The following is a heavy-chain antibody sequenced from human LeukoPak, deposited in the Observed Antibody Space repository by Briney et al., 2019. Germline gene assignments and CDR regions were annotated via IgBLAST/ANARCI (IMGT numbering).Heavy chain of an antibody. CDR2: ISGSGGST. Sequence: GGSLRLSCAASGFTFSSYAMSWVRQAPGKGLEWVSAISGSGGSTYYADSVKGRFTISRDNSKNTLYLQMNSLRAEDTAVYYCTRLSGCYYSDYWGQGTLVTVSS. CDR1: GFTFSSYA. CDR3: TRLSGCYYSDY. V-gene: IGHV3-23*01. J-gene: IGHJ4*02. D-gene: IGHD1-26*01.